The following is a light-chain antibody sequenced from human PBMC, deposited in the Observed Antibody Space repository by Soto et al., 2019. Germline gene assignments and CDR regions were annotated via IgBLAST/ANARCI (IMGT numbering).Light chain of an antibody. Sequence: QSALTQPASVSGSPGQSITISCAGTRSDNGASNSVSWYQHLPGRSPTLIIYEATNRPSGVSERFSGSKAGDTASLTISGLQADDEAEYFCTSYKTDDTFVFGSGTKVTVL. CDR2: EAT. CDR1: RSDNGASNS. J-gene: IGLJ1*01. V-gene: IGLV2-14*01. CDR3: TSYKTDDTFV.